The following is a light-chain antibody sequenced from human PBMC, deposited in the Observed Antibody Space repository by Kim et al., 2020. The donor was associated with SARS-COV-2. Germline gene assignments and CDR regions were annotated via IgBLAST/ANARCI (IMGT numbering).Light chain of an antibody. CDR1: QNIRNW. Sequence: DIHMTQSPSTLSASVGDRVTITSRASQNIRNWLAWYQQKPGKTPNLLIYDASTLENGVPSRFSGGGSGTEFTLTISSLQPDDFATYYCQYYSNYVWTFGQGTKVDIK. J-gene: IGKJ1*01. CDR2: DAS. V-gene: IGKV1-5*01. CDR3: QYYSNYVWT.